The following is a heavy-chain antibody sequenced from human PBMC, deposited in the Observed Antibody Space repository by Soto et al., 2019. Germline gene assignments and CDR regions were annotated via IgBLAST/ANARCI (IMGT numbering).Heavy chain of an antibody. Sequence: GGSLRLSCEASGFTISECSMNWVRQAPGKGLEWLAYITIRTGNVLYADSVRGRFTISADNAENSVILQMNSLRDEDSAVYFCVRDRDLYRDMFHADLWGQGTLVTAPQ. V-gene: IGHV3-48*02. D-gene: IGHD3-10*02. CDR1: GFTISECS. J-gene: IGHJ4*01. CDR2: ITIRTGNV. CDR3: VRDRDLYRDMFHADL.